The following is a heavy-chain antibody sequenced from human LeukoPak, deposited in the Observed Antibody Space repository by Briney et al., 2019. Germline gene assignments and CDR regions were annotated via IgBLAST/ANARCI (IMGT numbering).Heavy chain of an antibody. D-gene: IGHD7-27*01. CDR1: GGSISSSY. J-gene: IGHJ4*02. CDR2: VSYSGST. Sequence: SETLSLTCTVSGGSISSSYWTWIRQPPGKGLEWIGYVSYSGSTNYNPSLNSRVTISVDTSKDQLSLRLNSVTAADTAVYYCATRKLGNDYWGQGTLVTVSS. CDR3: ATRKLGNDY. V-gene: IGHV4-59*01.